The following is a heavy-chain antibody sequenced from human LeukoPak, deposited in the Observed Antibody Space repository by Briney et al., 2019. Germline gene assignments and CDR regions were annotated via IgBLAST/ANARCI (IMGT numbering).Heavy chain of an antibody. D-gene: IGHD2-2*02. V-gene: IGHV4-34*01. CDR3: ARRYCDSAGCYTFDY. Sequence: PSETLSLTCAVYGESFSGYYWTWLRQPPGKGLEWIGEINHSGRTNYNPSLKSRVTISVDTSKNQFSLNLNSMTAADTAVYYCARRYCDSAGCYTFDYWGQGTLVTVSS. CDR1: GESFSGYY. CDR2: INHSGRT. J-gene: IGHJ4*02.